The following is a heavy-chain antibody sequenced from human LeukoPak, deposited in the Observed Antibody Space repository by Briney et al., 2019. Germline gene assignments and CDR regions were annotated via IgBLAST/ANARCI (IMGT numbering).Heavy chain of an antibody. CDR1: GFTFSSYW. Sequence: GGSLRLSCAASGFTFSSYWLHWVRQAPGKGLVWVSRINIDGSSTSYADSLKGRLTISRDNAKNTLFLQMNSLRAEDTAVYYCARNPGMDVWGQGTTVTVSS. V-gene: IGHV3-74*01. CDR2: INIDGSST. J-gene: IGHJ6*02. CDR3: ARNPGMDV.